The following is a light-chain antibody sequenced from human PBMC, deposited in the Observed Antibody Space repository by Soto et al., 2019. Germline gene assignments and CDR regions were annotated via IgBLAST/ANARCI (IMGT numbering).Light chain of an antibody. CDR1: SSDVGGYNY. CDR2: DVS. CDR3: SSYTSSSTPFYV. J-gene: IGLJ1*01. Sequence: QSALTQPASVSGSPGQSITISCTGTSSDVGGYNYVSWYQQHPGKAPKLMIYDVSNRPSGVSNRFSGSKSGNTASLTISGLQAEEEADYYCSSYTSSSTPFYVFGTGTKVTV. V-gene: IGLV2-14*01.